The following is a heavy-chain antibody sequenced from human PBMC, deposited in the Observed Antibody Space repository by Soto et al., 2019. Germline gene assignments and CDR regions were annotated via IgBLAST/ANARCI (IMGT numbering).Heavy chain of an antibody. Sequence: EVQLVESGGGLVKPGGSLRLSCAASGFTFSSYSMNWVRQAPGKGLEWVSSISSSSSYIYYADSVKGRFNTSRDNAKKPLYRQINSLRAEDTGVYYCARGGIYYDNTGYRGDYWGQGTLVTVSS. D-gene: IGHD3-22*01. CDR2: ISSSSSYI. CDR3: ARGGIYYDNTGYRGDY. J-gene: IGHJ4*02. CDR1: GFTFSSYS. V-gene: IGHV3-21*01.